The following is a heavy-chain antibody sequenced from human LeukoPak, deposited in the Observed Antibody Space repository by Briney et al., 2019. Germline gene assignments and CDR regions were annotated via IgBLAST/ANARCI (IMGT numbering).Heavy chain of an antibody. V-gene: IGHV3-48*03. CDR3: ARYGGGYDFDY. J-gene: IGHJ4*02. CDR2: ISSSGSTI. D-gene: IGHD5-12*01. CDR1: GFTFSSYE. Sequence: GGSLRLSCAASGFTFSSYEMNWVRQAPGKGLEWVSYISSSGSTIYYADSVKGRFTISRDNAKNTLYLQMNSLRAEDTAVYYCARYGGGYDFDYWGQGTLVTVSS.